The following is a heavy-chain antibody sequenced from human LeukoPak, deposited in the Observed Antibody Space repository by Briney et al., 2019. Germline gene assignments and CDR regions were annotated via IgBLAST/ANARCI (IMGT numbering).Heavy chain of an antibody. D-gene: IGHD2-2*03. CDR3: ARDGYCSSTSCWAMYFYYGMDV. V-gene: IGHV3-21*01. J-gene: IGHJ6*04. Sequence: GRSLRLSCAPSGFTFSSYRMSWVSQPPGKGLEWVSSISSRSSHIYYAPSVKGRFTISRDNAKNSLYMQMNSLRAEDTAVYYCARDGYCSSTSCWAMYFYYGMDVWGKGTTVTVSS. CDR1: GFTFSSYR. CDR2: ISSRSSHI.